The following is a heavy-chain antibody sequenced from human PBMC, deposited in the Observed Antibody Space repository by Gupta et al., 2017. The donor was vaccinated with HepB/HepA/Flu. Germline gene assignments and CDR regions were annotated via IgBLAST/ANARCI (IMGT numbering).Heavy chain of an antibody. Sequence: EVQLVESGGGLVQPGGSLRLSCAASGFTFISSWMHWVRQAPGKGLVWVSRINIDGGSVIYADSVKGRFIISRDNAKKTLYLQLNSLRAEDTAMYYGTRGGDYGLTHYWGQGTLVTVSS. CDR1: GFTFISSW. V-gene: IGHV3-74*02. CDR2: INIDGGSV. CDR3: TRGGDYGLTHY. D-gene: IGHD4-17*01. J-gene: IGHJ4*02.